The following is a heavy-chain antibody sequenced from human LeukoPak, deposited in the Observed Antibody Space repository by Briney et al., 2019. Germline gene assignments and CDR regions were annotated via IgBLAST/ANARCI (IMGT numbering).Heavy chain of an antibody. Sequence: ASVKVSCKVSGYTLTELSMHWVRQAPGKGLEWMGGFDPEDGETIYAQKFQGRVTMTEDTSTDTAYMELSSLRSEDTAVYYCATSPIAAAGSDAFDIWGQGTTVTVSS. J-gene: IGHJ3*02. D-gene: IGHD6-13*01. CDR1: GYTLTELS. CDR2: FDPEDGET. V-gene: IGHV1-24*01. CDR3: ATSPIAAAGSDAFDI.